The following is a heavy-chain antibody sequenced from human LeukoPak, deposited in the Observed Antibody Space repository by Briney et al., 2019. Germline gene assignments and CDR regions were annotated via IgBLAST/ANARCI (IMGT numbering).Heavy chain of an antibody. Sequence: SETLSLTCVVYGGSFSGHYWSWIRQRPGKGLEWIGEINDSGSTDYNPSLKSRVTISVGTSKNQFSLKLRSVTAADTAVYYCARTGPTFFVIVPPAYFDYWGQGILVTVSS. CDR1: GGSFSGHY. J-gene: IGHJ4*02. D-gene: IGHD2-2*01. CDR3: ARTGPTFFVIVPPAYFDY. CDR2: INDSGST. V-gene: IGHV4-34*01.